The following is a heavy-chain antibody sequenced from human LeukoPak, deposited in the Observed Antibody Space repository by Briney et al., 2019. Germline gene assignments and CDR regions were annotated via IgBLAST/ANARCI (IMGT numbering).Heavy chain of an antibody. CDR1: GGSISSYY. D-gene: IGHD3-22*01. J-gene: IGHJ4*02. V-gene: IGHV4-59*01. CDR2: IYYSGST. CDR3: ARDGGDSSGYLDY. Sequence: KSSETLSLTCTISGGSISSYYWGWIRQPPGKGLEWIGYIYYSGSTNYNPSLKSRVTISVDTSKNQFSLKLSSVTAADTAVYYCARDGGDSSGYLDYWGQGTLVTVSS.